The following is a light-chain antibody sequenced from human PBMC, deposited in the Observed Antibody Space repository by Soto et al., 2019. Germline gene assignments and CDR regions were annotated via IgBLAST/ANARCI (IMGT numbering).Light chain of an antibody. CDR3: QQYSSYPLT. CDR1: ETINTW. V-gene: IGKV1-5*01. CDR2: DAS. J-gene: IGKJ4*01. Sequence: DIPMTQSPSSLSVSVGDRVTITCRASETINTWLAWYQQKPGKAPKILIYDASKLERGVPSRLSGSGAGAEFTLTISSLQPDDLGTYDCQQYSSYPLTFGGGTKVEL.